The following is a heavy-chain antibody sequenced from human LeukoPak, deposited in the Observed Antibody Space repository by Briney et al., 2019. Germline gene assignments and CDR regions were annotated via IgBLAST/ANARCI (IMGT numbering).Heavy chain of an antibody. V-gene: IGHV3-23*01. CDR1: GFTLRRCA. J-gene: IGHJ4*02. CDR3: AKRCYDDSSGHFSPYCEY. Sequence: GGSQTLSCTPSGFTLRRCAKRCVRQAPGKGLEWVSAISGSGGSTYYADSVKGRFTISRDNSKNTLYLQMNSLKAEDTAVYYCAKRCYDDSSGHFSPYCEYGPRGTLVTVSS. CDR2: ISGSGGST. D-gene: IGHD3-22*01.